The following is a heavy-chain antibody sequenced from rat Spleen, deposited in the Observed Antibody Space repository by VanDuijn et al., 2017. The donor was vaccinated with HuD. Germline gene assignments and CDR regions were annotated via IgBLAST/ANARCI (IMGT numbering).Heavy chain of an antibody. Sequence: EVQLVESGGGLVQPGRSMKLSCAASGFTFSDYAMAWVRQSPKKGLEWVATIIYDGSSTYYRDSVKGRFTISRDNVKSTLYLQMNSLRSEDTATYYCAKGAYYGSPFDYWGQGVMVTVSS. CDR2: IIYDGSST. CDR1: GFTFSDYA. D-gene: IGHD1-7*01. V-gene: IGHV5-7*01. J-gene: IGHJ2*01. CDR3: AKGAYYGSPFDY.